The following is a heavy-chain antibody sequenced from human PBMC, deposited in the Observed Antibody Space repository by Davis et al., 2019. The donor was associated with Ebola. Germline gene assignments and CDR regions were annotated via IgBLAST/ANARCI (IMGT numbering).Heavy chain of an antibody. J-gene: IGHJ6*04. CDR2: INSDGSST. V-gene: IGHV3-74*01. Sequence: PGGSLRLSCAASGFTFSSYWMHWVRQAPGKGLVWVSRINSDGSSTSYADSVKGRFTISRDNAKNTLYLQMNSLRAEDTAVYYCALQGGVYYYYGMDVWGKGTTVTVSS. D-gene: IGHD3-16*01. CDR3: ALQGGVYYYYGMDV. CDR1: GFTFSSYW.